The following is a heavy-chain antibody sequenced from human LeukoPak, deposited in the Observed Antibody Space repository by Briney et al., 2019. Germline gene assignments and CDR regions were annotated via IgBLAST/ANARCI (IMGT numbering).Heavy chain of an antibody. CDR1: GYTFTGYY. Sequence: GASVKVSCKASGYTFTGYYMHWVRQAPGQGLEWMGWINPNSGGTNYAQKFQGRVTMTRDTSISTAYMELSSLRSEDTAVYYCATGPLIIVVVPAAIGEYFQHWGQGTLVTVSS. J-gene: IGHJ1*01. D-gene: IGHD2-2*01. V-gene: IGHV1-2*02. CDR3: ATGPLIIVVVPAAIGEYFQH. CDR2: INPNSGGT.